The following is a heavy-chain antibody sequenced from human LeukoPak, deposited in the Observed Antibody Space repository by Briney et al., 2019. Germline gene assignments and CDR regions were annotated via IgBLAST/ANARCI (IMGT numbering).Heavy chain of an antibody. V-gene: IGHV1-8*02. CDR2: MNPNNGNT. CDR1: GYTFTSYG. D-gene: IGHD3-10*01. CDR3: VRDGEGVAISVNYWFDP. J-gene: IGHJ5*02. Sequence: ASVKVSCKASGYTFTSYGINWVRQASGQGLEWMGWMNPNNGNTGYAQKFQGRVTMTRDTSISTAYMELRGLRSEDTAVYYCVRDGEGVAISVNYWFDPWGQGTLVTVSS.